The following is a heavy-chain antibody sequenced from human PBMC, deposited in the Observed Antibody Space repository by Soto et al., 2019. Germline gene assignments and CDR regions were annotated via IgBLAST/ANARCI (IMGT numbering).Heavy chain of an antibody. D-gene: IGHD3-3*01. CDR3: AKDYRIFIHYYGMDV. V-gene: IGHV3-30*18. Sequence: PGGSLRLSCAASGFTFSSYGMHWVRQAPGKGLEWVAVISYDGSNKYYADSVKGRFTISRDNSKNTPYLQMNSLRAEDTAVYYCAKDYRIFIHYYGMDVWGQGTTVTVSS. CDR2: ISYDGSNK. CDR1: GFTFSSYG. J-gene: IGHJ6*02.